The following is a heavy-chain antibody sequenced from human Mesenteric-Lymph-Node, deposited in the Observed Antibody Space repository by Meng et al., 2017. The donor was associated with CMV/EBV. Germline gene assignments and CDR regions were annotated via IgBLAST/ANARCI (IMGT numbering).Heavy chain of an antibody. CDR1: GGTFNNYA. V-gene: IGHV1-69*10. Sequence: SVKVSCKASGGTFNNYAFSWVRQAPGQGLEWMGGIIPMFGIANYAQKFQGRVTITADKSTSTAYMELSSLRSEDTAVYYCARERVITGANYYYYGMDVWGQGTTVTVSS. CDR2: IIPMFGIA. D-gene: IGHD1-7*01. J-gene: IGHJ6*02. CDR3: ARERVITGANYYYYGMDV.